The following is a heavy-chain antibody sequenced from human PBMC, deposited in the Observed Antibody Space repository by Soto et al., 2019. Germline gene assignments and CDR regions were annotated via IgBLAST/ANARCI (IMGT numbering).Heavy chain of an antibody. J-gene: IGHJ4*02. Sequence: GESLKISCKGSGYSFTKYWIGWVRQMPGQGLEWMGLIYAGDSRTRYSPSFQGQVTISTDKSISTAYLQWTSLKASDSAMYYCARYFEGGYATDYWGQGTLVTVSS. CDR3: ARYFEGGYATDY. CDR1: GYSFTKYW. CDR2: IYAGDSRT. D-gene: IGHD3-22*01. V-gene: IGHV5-51*01.